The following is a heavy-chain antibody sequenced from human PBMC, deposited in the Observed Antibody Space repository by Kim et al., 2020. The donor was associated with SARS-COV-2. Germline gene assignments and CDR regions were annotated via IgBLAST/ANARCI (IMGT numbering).Heavy chain of an antibody. D-gene: IGHD2-2*01. J-gene: IGHJ4*02. CDR3: ARARGRYCSSTSCYVEGGYSHWDSDY. CDR2: ISSSGSTI. CDR1: GFTFSDYY. V-gene: IGHV3-11*01. Sequence: GGSLRLSCAASGFTFSDYYMSWIRQAPGKGLEWVSYISSSGSTIYYADSVKGRFTISRDNAKNSLYLQMNSLRAEDTAVYYCARARGRYCSSTSCYVEGGYSHWDSDYWGQGTLVTVSS.